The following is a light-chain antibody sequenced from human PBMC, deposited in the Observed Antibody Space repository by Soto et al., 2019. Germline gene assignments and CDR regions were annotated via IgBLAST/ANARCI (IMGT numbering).Light chain of an antibody. CDR1: QSVSSSY. CDR2: GAS. V-gene: IGKV3-20*01. Sequence: EIVLTQSPGTLSLSPGERATLSCRASQSVSSSYLAWYQQKPGQAPRLLIYGASSRATGIPDRFSGSVSGTDFTLNISRLEPEDFAVYYCQHYGTSSYTFGQGTKLEIK. CDR3: QHYGTSSYT. J-gene: IGKJ2*01.